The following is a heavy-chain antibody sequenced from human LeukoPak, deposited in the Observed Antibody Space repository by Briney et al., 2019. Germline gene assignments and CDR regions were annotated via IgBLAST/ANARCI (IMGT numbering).Heavy chain of an antibody. CDR1: GYTFTSYG. V-gene: IGHV1-18*01. CDR3: VRDRYDITGKPFDT. D-gene: IGHD1-20*01. CDR2: ISAYNGNT. Sequence: GASVKVSCKASGYTFTSYGISWVRQAPGQGLEWMGWISAYNGNTDYAQKLQGRVTMTTDTSTSTAYMELRSLRSDDTAVYYCVRDRYDITGKPFDTWGQGTLVTVSS. J-gene: IGHJ4*02.